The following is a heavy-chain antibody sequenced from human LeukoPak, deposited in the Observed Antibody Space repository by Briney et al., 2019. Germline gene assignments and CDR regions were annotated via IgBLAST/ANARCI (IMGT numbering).Heavy chain of an antibody. CDR1: GFTFSNYG. J-gene: IGHJ6*02. V-gene: IGHV3-23*01. CDR3: AKGVSGGGPATYYGMDV. D-gene: IGHD2-15*01. Sequence: PGGSLRPSCAASGFTFSNYGMSWVRQAPGKGLEWVSGIRGSGGSTYYADSVKGRFTISSDKSKNRLYLQMITLRAEDTAVYYCAKGVSGGGPATYYGMDVWGQGTTVTVSS. CDR2: IRGSGGST.